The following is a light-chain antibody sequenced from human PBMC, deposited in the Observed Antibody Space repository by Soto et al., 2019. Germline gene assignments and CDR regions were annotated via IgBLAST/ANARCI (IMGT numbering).Light chain of an antibody. V-gene: IGLV2-11*01. J-gene: IGLJ2*01. CDR3: CSYAGTYTFEV. Sequence: QSVLTQPRSVSGSPGQSVTISCTGTSSDVGGYDYVSWYQHHPGKAPKLMIFDVNKRPSGVPDRFSGSKSGNTASLTISGLQAEDEADYYCCSYAGTYTFEVFGGGTQLTVL. CDR2: DVN. CDR1: SSDVGGYDY.